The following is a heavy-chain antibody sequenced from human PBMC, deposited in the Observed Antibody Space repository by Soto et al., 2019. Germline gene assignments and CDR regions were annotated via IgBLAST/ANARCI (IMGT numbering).Heavy chain of an antibody. V-gene: IGHV4-34*01. J-gene: IGHJ5*02. D-gene: IGHD3-22*01. Sequence: SETLSLTCAVYGGSFANYYWNWIRQPPGKGLEWIGEINYSGSTDYNPSLESRVTISVDTSKNQFSLNLSSVTAADTAIYYCARDWGYYDSSGYYYVSWFDPWGQGTLVTVSS. CDR2: INYSGST. CDR3: ARDWGYYDSSGYYYVSWFDP. CDR1: GGSFANYY.